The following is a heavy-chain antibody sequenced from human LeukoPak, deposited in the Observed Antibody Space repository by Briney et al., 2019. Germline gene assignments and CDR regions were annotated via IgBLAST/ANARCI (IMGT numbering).Heavy chain of an antibody. J-gene: IGHJ4*02. CDR2: ISWNSGNI. D-gene: IGHD6-13*01. Sequence: PGGSLRLSCATSGFPFDTYGMHWVRQGPGKGLEWVSGISWNSGNIVYADSVKGRFTISRDSAKKSLYLQMNSLRPEDTALYYCVADSSSWFPIDFDFWGQGALVTVSS. CDR1: GFPFDTYG. CDR3: VADSSSWFPIDFDF. V-gene: IGHV3-9*01.